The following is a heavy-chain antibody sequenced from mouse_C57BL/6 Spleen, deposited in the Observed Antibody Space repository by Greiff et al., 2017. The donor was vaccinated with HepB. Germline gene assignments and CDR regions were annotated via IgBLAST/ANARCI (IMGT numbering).Heavy chain of an antibody. V-gene: IGHV1-72*01. CDR2: IDPNSGGT. Sequence: VQLQQSGAELVKPGASVKLSCKASGYTFTSYWMHWVKQRPGRGLEWIGRIDPNSGGTKYNEKFKSKATLTVDKPSSTAYMQLSSLTSEDSAVYYCARRSTVVEGNWYFDVWGTGTTVTVSS. D-gene: IGHD1-1*01. CDR3: ARRSTVVEGNWYFDV. CDR1: GYTFTSYW. J-gene: IGHJ1*03.